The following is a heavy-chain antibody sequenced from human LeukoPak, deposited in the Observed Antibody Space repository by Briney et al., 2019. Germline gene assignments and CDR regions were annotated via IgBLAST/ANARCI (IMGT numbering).Heavy chain of an antibody. CDR2: IYYSGST. Sequence: SQTLSLTCTVSGGSISSSSYYWGWLRQPPGKGLEWIGSIYYSGSTYYNPSLKSRVTISVDTSKNQFSLKLSSVTAADTAVYYCARVALRTNYYFDYWGQGTLVTVSS. CDR1: GGSISSSSYY. V-gene: IGHV4-39*07. D-gene: IGHD1-14*01. CDR3: ARVALRTNYYFDY. J-gene: IGHJ4*02.